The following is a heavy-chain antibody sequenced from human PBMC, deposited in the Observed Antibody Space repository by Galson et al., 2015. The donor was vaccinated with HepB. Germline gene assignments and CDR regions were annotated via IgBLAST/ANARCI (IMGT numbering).Heavy chain of an antibody. CDR2: IYPGGSDT. J-gene: IGHJ3*02. V-gene: IGHV5-51*03. CDR3: ASSTRPPDYGDYGAFDI. CDR1: GYSFTSYR. Sequence: QSGAEVKKPGESLKISCKGSGYSFTSYRIGWVRQMPGKGLEWMGIIYPGGSDTRYSPPFQGQVTISADKSISTAYLQWSSLKASDTAVYYCASSTRPPDYGDYGAFDIWGQGTMVTVSS. D-gene: IGHD4-17*01.